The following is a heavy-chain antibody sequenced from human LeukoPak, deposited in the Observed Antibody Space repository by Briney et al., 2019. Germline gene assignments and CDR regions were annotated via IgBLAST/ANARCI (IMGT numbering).Heavy chain of an antibody. J-gene: IGHJ1*01. CDR1: GFTFSNYI. CDR3: ARESRSVVTRYFQH. D-gene: IGHD4-23*01. V-gene: IGHV3-21*01. CDR2: ISSSSSYI. Sequence: GGSLRLSCATSGFTFSNYIISWVRQAPGKGLEWVSSISSSSSYIYYADSVKGRFTISRDNAKNSLYLQMNSLRADDTAIYYCARESRSVVTRYFQHWGQGTLVTVSS.